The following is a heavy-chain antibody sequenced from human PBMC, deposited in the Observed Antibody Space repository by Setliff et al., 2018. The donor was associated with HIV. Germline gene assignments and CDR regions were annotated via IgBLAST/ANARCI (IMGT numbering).Heavy chain of an antibody. D-gene: IGHD6-6*01. CDR2: IYTSGST. J-gene: IGHJ6*03. CDR1: GGSVSSGSYH. V-gene: IGHV4-39*07. CDR3: ARPYSSSSYYQYHMDV. Sequence: SETLSLTCTVSGGSVSSGSYHWGWIRQPPGKGLEWIGSIYTSGSTNYNPSLKSRVTISVDTSKNQFSLKLSSVTAADTAVYYCARPYSSSSYYQYHMDVWGKGTAVTVSS.